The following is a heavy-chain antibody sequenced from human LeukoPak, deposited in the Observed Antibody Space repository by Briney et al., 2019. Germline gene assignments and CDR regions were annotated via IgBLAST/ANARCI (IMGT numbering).Heavy chain of an antibody. CDR1: GFTFSSYW. Sequence: PGGSLRLSCAASGFTFSSYWMSWVRQAPGKGLEWVANIKQDGSEKYYVASVKGRFTISRDNAKNSLYLQMNSLRAEDTAVYYCARGNSGPEIEADYYDSSGYYRVYWGQGTLVTVSS. V-gene: IGHV3-7*04. J-gene: IGHJ4*02. CDR3: ARGNSGPEIEADYYDSSGYYRVY. D-gene: IGHD3-22*01. CDR2: IKQDGSEK.